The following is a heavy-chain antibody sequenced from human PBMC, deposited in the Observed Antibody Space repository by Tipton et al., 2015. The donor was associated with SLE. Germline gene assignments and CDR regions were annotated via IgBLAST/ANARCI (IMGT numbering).Heavy chain of an antibody. Sequence: CTVSGGSISSSIDFGGWIRQPPGKGLEWIGSMFYSGRTYYNPSLKSRVSISVDTSKNQFFLKLSSVTAADTAVYYCARDSLGFDYWGQGTLVTVSS. V-gene: IGHV4-39*07. D-gene: IGHD7-27*01. CDR1: GGSISSSIDF. CDR2: MFYSGRT. CDR3: ARDSLGFDY. J-gene: IGHJ4*02.